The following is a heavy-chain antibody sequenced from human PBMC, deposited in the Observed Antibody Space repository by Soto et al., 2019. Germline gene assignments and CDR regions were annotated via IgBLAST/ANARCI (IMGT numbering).Heavy chain of an antibody. Sequence: SETLSLTCTVSGGSISSYYWSWIRQPPGKGLEWIGYIYYSGSTNYNPSLKSRVTISVDTSKNQFSLKLSSVTAADTAVYYCASGVPAAATAYFDYWGQGTLVTVSS. CDR1: GGSISSYY. D-gene: IGHD2-2*01. V-gene: IGHV4-59*08. J-gene: IGHJ4*02. CDR3: ASGVPAAATAYFDY. CDR2: IYYSGST.